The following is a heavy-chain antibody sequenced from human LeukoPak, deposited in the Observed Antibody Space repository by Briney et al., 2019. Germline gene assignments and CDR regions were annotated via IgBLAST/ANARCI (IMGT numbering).Heavy chain of an antibody. J-gene: IGHJ4*02. CDR1: GFTVSSNY. CDR2: IYSGGST. V-gene: IGHV3-66*02. D-gene: IGHD6-6*01. CDR3: ARDPSSIAALY. Sequence: PGGSLRLSRAASGFTVSSNYMSWVRQAPGKGLEWVSVIYSGGSTYYADSVKGRFTISRDNSKNTLYLQMNSLRAEDTAVYYCARDPSSIAALYWGQGTLVTVSS.